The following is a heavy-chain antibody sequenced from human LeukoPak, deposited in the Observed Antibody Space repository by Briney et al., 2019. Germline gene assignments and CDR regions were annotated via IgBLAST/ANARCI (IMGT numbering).Heavy chain of an antibody. J-gene: IGHJ6*02. D-gene: IGHD3-22*01. CDR2: IYYSGST. Sequence: PSETLSLTCTVSGGSISSGGYYWSWIRQHPGKGLEWIGYIYYSGSTYYNPSLKSRVTISVDTSKNQFSLKLSSVTAADTAVYYCARGSGYPPLMDVWGQGTTVTVSS. CDR1: GGSISSGGYY. CDR3: ARGSGYPPLMDV. V-gene: IGHV4-31*03.